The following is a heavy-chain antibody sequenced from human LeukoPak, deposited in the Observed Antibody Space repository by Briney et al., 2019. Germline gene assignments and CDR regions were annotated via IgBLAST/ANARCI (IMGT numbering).Heavy chain of an antibody. J-gene: IGHJ4*02. V-gene: IGHV3-23*01. Sequence: GGSLRLSCAASGFAFTSQAMGWVRQAPGKGLEWVSVISDSGCITYYADSVKGRFTISRDNSKNTLFLQMNSLRAEDTAVYYCAKDARRTSGWYFFDYWGQGTLVTVSS. CDR3: AKDARRTSGWYFFDY. CDR1: GFAFTSQA. CDR2: ISDSGCIT. D-gene: IGHD6-19*01.